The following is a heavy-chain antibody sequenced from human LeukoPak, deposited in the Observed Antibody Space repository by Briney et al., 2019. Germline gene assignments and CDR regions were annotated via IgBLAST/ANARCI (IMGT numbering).Heavy chain of an antibody. J-gene: IGHJ5*02. CDR1: GGCLSGYY. CDR2: NNHSGST. V-gene: IGHV4-34*01. CDR3: ARGCVGYCSSTSCYLSWFDP. D-gene: IGHD2-2*01. Sequence: PSETLSLTCAVYGGCLSGYYWSWICQPPGKGLEWIGENNHSGSTNYNPSLKSRVTISVDTSKNQFSLKLSSVTAADTAVYYCARGCVGYCSSTSCYLSWFDPWGQGTLVTVSS.